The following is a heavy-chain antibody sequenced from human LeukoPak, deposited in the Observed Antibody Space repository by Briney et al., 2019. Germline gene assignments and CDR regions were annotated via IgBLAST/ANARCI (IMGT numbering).Heavy chain of an antibody. CDR3: ARDRGGMPFDY. J-gene: IGHJ4*02. D-gene: IGHD3-10*01. CDR2: ISSSSSTI. Sequence: GGSLRLSCAASGFTFSSYSMNWVRQAPGKGLEWVSYISSSSSTIYYADSVKGRFTISRDNAKNSLYLQMNSLRAEDTAVYYCARDRGGMPFDYWGQGTLVTVSS. CDR1: GFTFSSYS. V-gene: IGHV3-48*01.